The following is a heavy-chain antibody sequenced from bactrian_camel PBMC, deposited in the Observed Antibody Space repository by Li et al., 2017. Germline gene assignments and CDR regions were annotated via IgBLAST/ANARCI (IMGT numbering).Heavy chain of an antibody. Sequence: HVQLVESGGGSVQAGGSMGLSCAYSGYGMSENCMAWFRQAPGSYCELVASVSSRGTLDYGDSAKGRFTISRDNNKKMLYLQMNSLQPEDTAVYYCASAFESWGQGTQVTVS. CDR3: ASAFES. CDR1: GYGMSENC. CDR2: VSSRGTL. V-gene: IGHV3S53*01. J-gene: IGHJ4*01.